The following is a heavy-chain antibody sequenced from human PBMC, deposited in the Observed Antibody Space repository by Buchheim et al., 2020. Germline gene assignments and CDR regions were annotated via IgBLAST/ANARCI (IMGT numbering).Heavy chain of an antibody. CDR2: IYYSGST. CDR1: GGSISSGGYS. V-gene: IGHV4-30-4*07. Sequence: QVQLQESGPGLVKPSQTLSLTCAVSGGSISSGGYSWSWIRQPPGKGLEWIGYIYYSGSTYYNPSLKSRVTISVDTSKNQFSLKLSSVTAADTAVYYCARDRVERAVAGQEGWYFDLWGRGTL. J-gene: IGHJ2*01. CDR3: ARDRVERAVAGQEGWYFDL. D-gene: IGHD6-19*01.